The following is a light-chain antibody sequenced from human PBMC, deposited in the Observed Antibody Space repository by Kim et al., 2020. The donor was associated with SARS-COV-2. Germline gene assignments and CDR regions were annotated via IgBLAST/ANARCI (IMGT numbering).Light chain of an antibody. CDR1: QLGDKY. V-gene: IGLV3-1*01. J-gene: IGLJ2*01. Sequence: SYELTQPPSVSVSPGQTASITCSGDQLGDKYVWWYQQRPGQSPVLVIYQDKNRPSGIPERFSGSNSGNTATLTISGTQAMDEADYYCQAWDTTVVFGGGT. CDR3: QAWDTTVV. CDR2: QDK.